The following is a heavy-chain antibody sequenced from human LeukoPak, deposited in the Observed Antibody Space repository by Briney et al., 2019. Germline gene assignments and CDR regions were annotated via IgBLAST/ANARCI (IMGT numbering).Heavy chain of an antibody. V-gene: IGHV3-69-1*01. CDR3: AREQTRGGDLDY. J-gene: IGHJ4*02. CDR2: VSNDNAI. D-gene: IGHD2-21*02. CDR1: GFTFSSYS. Sequence: GGSLRLSCAASGFTFSSYSMNWVRQSPGKGLEWISSVSNDNAIFYADSVRGRFTISRDNARNSLFLQMFSLRVEDTAVYYCAREQTRGGDLDYWGQGAQITVSS.